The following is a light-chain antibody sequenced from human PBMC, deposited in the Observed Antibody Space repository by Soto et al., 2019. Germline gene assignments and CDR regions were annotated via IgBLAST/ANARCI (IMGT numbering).Light chain of an antibody. CDR1: QSVLYSSNNKNY. Sequence: DIVMTQSPDSLAVSLGERATINCKSSQSVLYSSNNKNYLAWYQQKPGQPPKLLISWASPRESAVPDRFSGSGSGTDFTLTITSLQAEDVAVYYCQQYYSTPLTFGGGTKVEIK. CDR2: WAS. V-gene: IGKV4-1*01. CDR3: QQYYSTPLT. J-gene: IGKJ4*01.